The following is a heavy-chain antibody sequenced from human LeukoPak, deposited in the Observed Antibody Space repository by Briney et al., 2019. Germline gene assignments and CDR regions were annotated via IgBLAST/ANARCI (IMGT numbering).Heavy chain of an antibody. Sequence: GGSLRLSCAASGFTFSSYWIHWVRQVPGKGLVWVARIKDGGTTTDYADSVKGRFTISRDDAKDTLYLQMNSLRAEDTAVYYCTTIRPGYWGQGTLVTVSP. J-gene: IGHJ4*02. D-gene: IGHD5-12*01. V-gene: IGHV3-74*01. CDR1: GFTFSSYW. CDR3: TTIRPGY. CDR2: IKDGGTTT.